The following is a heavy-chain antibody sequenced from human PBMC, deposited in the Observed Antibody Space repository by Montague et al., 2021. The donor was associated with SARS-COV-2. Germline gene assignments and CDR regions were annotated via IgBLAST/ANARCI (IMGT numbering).Heavy chain of an antibody. V-gene: IGHV2-5*01. J-gene: IGHJ4*02. D-gene: IGHD3-9*01. CDR1: GFSLSTPNVG. CDR3: AHLIRYYDIFTGIPFDD. Sequence: PALVKPTQTLTLTCTFSGFSLSTPNVGVAWIRQLPGKALEWLAVIYSNGDKRYSPSLQRRLTITKDTSRNQVVVSLTNVDPLDTATYYCAHLIRYYDIFTGIPFDDWGQGTQVTVSS. CDR2: IYSNGDK.